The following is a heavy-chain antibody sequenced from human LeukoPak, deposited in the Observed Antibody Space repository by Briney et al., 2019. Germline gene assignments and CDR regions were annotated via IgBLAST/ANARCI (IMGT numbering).Heavy chain of an antibody. V-gene: IGHV3-7*01. D-gene: IGHD2-21*02. CDR3: ARGFQSGDSPV. CDR1: GFTVSSNY. Sequence: GGSLRLSCAASGFTVSSNYMSWVRQAPGKGLEWVAKIKKDGSEKDYVDSVKGRFTISRDDAKGSLYLQLNSLRVEDTAVYYCARGFQSGDSPVWGQGTLVTVSS. J-gene: IGHJ4*02. CDR2: IKKDGSEK.